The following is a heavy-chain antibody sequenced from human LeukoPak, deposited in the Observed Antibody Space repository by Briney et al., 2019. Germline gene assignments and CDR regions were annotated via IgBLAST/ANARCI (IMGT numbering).Heavy chain of an antibody. Sequence: TETLSLTCTVSGGSISSYYWSWIRQPPGKGLEWIGYIYYSGSTNYNPSLKSRVTIPVDTSKNQFSLKLSSVTAADTAVYYCARHYHVDTAMAYFDYWGQGTLVTVSS. CDR1: GGSISSYY. CDR2: IYYSGST. J-gene: IGHJ4*02. V-gene: IGHV4-59*08. CDR3: ARHYHVDTAMAYFDY. D-gene: IGHD5-18*01.